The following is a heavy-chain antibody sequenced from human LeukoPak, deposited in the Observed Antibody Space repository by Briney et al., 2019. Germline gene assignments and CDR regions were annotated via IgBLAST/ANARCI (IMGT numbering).Heavy chain of an antibody. CDR1: GFTFSTYE. CDR2: IGTDGYS. Sequence: PGASLRLSCAASGFTFSTYEMNWVRQAPGKGLEWVSSIGTDGYSYSAVSVKGRFTISRDNAKSTLYLQMDSLTVEDTALYYCARGTIGGNPASAYWGQGTLVTASS. D-gene: IGHD4-23*01. J-gene: IGHJ4*02. V-gene: IGHV3-21*06. CDR3: ARGTIGGNPASAY.